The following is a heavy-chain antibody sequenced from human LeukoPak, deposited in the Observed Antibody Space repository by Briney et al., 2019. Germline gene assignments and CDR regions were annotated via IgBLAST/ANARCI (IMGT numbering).Heavy chain of an antibody. Sequence: SGGSLRLSCAASGFTFNNFAMSWVRQAPGKGLEWVSSIGSSSSYIYYADSVKGRFTISRDNAKNSLYLQMNSLRAEDTAVYYCARGVVVVAATPDAFDYWGQGTLVTVSS. D-gene: IGHD2-15*01. CDR3: ARGVVVVAATPDAFDY. CDR1: GFTFNNFA. V-gene: IGHV3-21*01. CDR2: IGSSSSYI. J-gene: IGHJ4*02.